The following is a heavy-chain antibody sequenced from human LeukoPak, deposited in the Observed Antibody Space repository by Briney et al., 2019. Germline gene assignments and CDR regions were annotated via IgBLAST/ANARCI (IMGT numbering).Heavy chain of an antibody. CDR3: ARERWHCRGNDCYSVYYYGLDV. D-gene: IGHD2-15*01. J-gene: IGHJ6*02. CDR1: GGSISSYY. V-gene: IGHV4-59*01. CDR2: IYYSGST. Sequence: SETLSLTCTVSGGSISSYYWSWIRQPPGKGLEWIGYIYYSGSTNYNPSLKSRVTISVDTSKNQFSLKLSSVTAGDTAVYYCARERWHCRGNDCYSVYYYGLDVWGQGTTVTVSS.